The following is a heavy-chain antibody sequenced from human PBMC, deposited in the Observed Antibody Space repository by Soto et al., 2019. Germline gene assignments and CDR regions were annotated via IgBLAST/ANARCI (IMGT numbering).Heavy chain of an antibody. Sequence: SETLSLTCPVSDGSISGNGCYWGFVSQSPWRGLEWLGSMHFSGATDYSPSLESRVTISVDTSRNQFSLKLTSVTAADTAVYYCVRDSGSVAGKVDYFQNWGPGTLVTVSS. V-gene: IGHV4-39*02. CDR2: MHFSGAT. D-gene: IGHD6-19*01. CDR3: VRDSGSVAGKVDYFQN. J-gene: IGHJ1*01. CDR1: DGSISGNGCY.